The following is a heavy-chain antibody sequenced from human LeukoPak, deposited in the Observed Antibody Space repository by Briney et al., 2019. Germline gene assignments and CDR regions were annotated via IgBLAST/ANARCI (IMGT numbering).Heavy chain of an antibody. D-gene: IGHD3-3*01. CDR3: ARQNYDFWSGYFSNWFDP. J-gene: IGHJ5*02. V-gene: IGHV4-4*07. Sequence: SETLSLTCTVSGGSISSYYWSWIRQPAGKGLEWIGRIYTSGSTNYNPSLKSRVTMSVDTSKNQFSLKLSSVTAADTAVYYCARQNYDFWSGYFSNWFDPWGQGTLVTVSS. CDR2: IYTSGST. CDR1: GGSISSYY.